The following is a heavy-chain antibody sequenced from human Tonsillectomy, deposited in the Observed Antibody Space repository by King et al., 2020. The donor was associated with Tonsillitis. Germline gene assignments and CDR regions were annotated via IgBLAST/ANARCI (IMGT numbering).Heavy chain of an antibody. J-gene: IGHJ4*02. CDR3: ARASGSGSYYNAGGFDY. V-gene: IGHV1-69*01. CDR2: IIPIFGTA. D-gene: IGHD3-10*01. CDR1: GGTFSSYD. Sequence: VQLVESGAEVKKPGSSVKVSCKASGGTFSSYDISWVRQAPGQGLEWMGGIIPIFGTANYGQKFQGRGKIAADESTSTAYMELSSLRSDDTAVYYCARASGSGSYYNAGGFDYWGQGSLVTVSS.